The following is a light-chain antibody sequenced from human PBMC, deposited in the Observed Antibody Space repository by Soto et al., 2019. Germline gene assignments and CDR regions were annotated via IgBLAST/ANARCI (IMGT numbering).Light chain of an antibody. CDR1: QSVSSSY. J-gene: IGKJ1*01. CDR2: GAS. CDR3: QQYGSSRWT. Sequence: EIVWTQSPGTLSLSPRERATLSCRASQSVSSSYLAWYQQKPGQAPRPRIYGASSRAIGIPDRFSGSGSGTDFTLTISRLEPEDFAVYYCQQYGSSRWTFGQGTKVEIK. V-gene: IGKV3-20*01.